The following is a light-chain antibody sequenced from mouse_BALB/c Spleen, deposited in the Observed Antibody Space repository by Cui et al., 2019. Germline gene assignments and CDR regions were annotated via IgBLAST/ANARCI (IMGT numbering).Light chain of an antibody. CDR1: QDINKY. J-gene: IGKJ1*01. CDR3: LQYDNLLT. V-gene: IGKV19-93*01. Sequence: DIQMTQSPSSLSASLGAKVTITCKASQDINKYTAWYQHKPGKGPRLLIHYTATIQPGIPSRFSGSGSGRDYSFSISNLEPEDIATYFCLQYDNLLTFGGGTKLEIK. CDR2: YTA.